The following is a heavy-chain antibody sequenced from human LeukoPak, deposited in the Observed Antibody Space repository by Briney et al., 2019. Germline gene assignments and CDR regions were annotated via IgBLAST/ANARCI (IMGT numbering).Heavy chain of an antibody. D-gene: IGHD6-13*01. CDR1: GYTFSTSG. J-gene: IGHJ4*02. Sequence: GASVKVSCKASGYTFSTSGISWVRQAPGQGLEWMGWISAYNGLTEFAQKFQGRVTMTSDTSTTTAYMELRSLSSDDTAVYYCARICCPASATWYPDDYWGQGTLVTVPS. V-gene: IGHV1-18*01. CDR2: ISAYNGLT. CDR3: ARICCPASATWYPDDY.